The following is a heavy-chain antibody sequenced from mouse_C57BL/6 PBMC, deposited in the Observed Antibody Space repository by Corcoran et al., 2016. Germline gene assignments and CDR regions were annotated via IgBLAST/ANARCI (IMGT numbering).Heavy chain of an antibody. V-gene: IGHV1-76*01. CDR1: GYTFTDYY. CDR2: IYPGSGNT. J-gene: IGHJ4*01. Sequence: QVQLKQSGAELVRPGASVKLSCKASGYTFTDYYINWVKQRPGQGLEWIARIYPGSGNTYYNEKFKGKATLTAEKSSSTAYMQLSSLTSEDSAVYFCARGESSYAMDYWGQGTSVTVSS. CDR3: ARGESSYAMDY.